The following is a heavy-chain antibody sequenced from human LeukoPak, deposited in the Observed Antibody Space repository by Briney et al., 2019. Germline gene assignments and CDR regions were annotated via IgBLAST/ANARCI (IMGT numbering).Heavy chain of an antibody. D-gene: IGHD4-11*01. CDR2: IYYTGAA. V-gene: IGHV4-59*03. CDR1: GGSISGYF. Sequence: SETLSLTCTVSGGSISGYFWGWIRQPPGGGLEFIGYIYYTGAASYKPSLRSRVTVSVDTSKNQFSLKLTSVTAADTAVYYCAKFATATTPNWIDPWGQGILVTVSS. CDR3: AKFATATTPNWIDP. J-gene: IGHJ5*02.